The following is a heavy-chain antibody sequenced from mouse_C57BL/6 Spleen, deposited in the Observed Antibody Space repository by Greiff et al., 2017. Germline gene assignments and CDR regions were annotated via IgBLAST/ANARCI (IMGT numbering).Heavy chain of an antibody. D-gene: IGHD1-1*01. J-gene: IGHJ1*03. CDR3: ARSHYYGSIYWYFDV. CDR2: INPSNGGT. CDR1: GYTFTSYW. Sequence: QVQLQQPGTELVKPGASVKLSCKASGYTFTSYWMHWVKQRPGQGLEWIGNINPSNGGTNYNEKFKSKATLTVDKSSSTAYMQLSSLTSEDSAVYYGARSHYYGSIYWYFDVWGTGTTVTVSS. V-gene: IGHV1-53*01.